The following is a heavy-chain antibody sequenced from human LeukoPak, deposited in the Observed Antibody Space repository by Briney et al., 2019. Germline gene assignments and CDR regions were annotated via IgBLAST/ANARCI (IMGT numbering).Heavy chain of an antibody. CDR1: GFTLSSYW. CDR2: ISSNGGST. Sequence: GGSLRLSCAASGFTLSSYWMHWVRQAPGKGLEYVSAISSNGGSTYYADSVKGRFTISRDNSKNTLYIQMSSLRAEDTAVYYCLVGASGLSDYWGQGTLVTVSS. J-gene: IGHJ4*02. V-gene: IGHV3-64D*06. D-gene: IGHD1-26*01. CDR3: LVGASGLSDY.